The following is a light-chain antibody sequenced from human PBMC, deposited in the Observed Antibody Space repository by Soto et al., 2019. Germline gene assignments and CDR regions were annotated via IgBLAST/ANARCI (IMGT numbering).Light chain of an antibody. CDR2: GAS. V-gene: IGKV3-20*01. J-gene: IGKJ1*01. CDR3: QQYGNTPRT. CDR1: QTVNNNF. Sequence: VVLTQSPGTLSLSPGERATLSCRAVQTVNNNFLAWYRQKTGQAPRLLIYGASSRATGVPDRFSGSGSGTDFTLTISRLEPEDLAVYFCQQYGNTPRTFGQGTKVDIK.